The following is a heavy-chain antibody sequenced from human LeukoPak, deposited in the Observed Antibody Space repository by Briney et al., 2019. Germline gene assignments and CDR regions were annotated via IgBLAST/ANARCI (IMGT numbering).Heavy chain of an antibody. CDR2: ISWDVGST. CDR1: GFTFDDYA. D-gene: IGHD6-6*01. J-gene: IGHJ6*03. Sequence: GGSLRLSCAASGFTFDDYAMHWVRQAPGKGLEWVSLISWDVGSTYYADSVKGRFTISRDNSKNSLYLQMNSLRTEDTALYYCAKSTARLVSDYYYYMDVWGKGTTVTVSS. CDR3: AKSTARLVSDYYYYMDV. V-gene: IGHV3-43*01.